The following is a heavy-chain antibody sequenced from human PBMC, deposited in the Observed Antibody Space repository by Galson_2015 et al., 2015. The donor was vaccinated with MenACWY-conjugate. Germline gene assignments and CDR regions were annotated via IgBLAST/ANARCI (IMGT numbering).Heavy chain of an antibody. CDR3: VRFHRVATVFDH. CDR2: IYHTGHT. D-gene: IGHD5-12*01. J-gene: IGHJ4*01. V-gene: IGHV4-4*02. Sequence: SESLSLTCVVSGASISFTNWWSWVRQSPGKGLAWIGEIYHTGHTRYNPSLKSRLTISVDKSKTQFSMKLTSVTAADTAVYYCVRFHRVATVFDHWGHGTLVTVSS. CDR1: GASISFTNW.